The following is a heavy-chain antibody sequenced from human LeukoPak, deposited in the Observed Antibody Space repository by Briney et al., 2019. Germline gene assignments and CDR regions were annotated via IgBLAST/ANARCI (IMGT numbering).Heavy chain of an antibody. CDR1: GFTFSSYA. J-gene: IGHJ4*02. V-gene: IGHV3-30-3*01. CDR2: ISYDGSNK. CDR3: ARGGGTTVTQDGYYFDY. Sequence: GGSLRLSCAASGFTFSSYAMHWVRQAPGKGLEWVAVISYDGSNKYYADSVKGRFTISRDNSKKKLYLQMNSLRTEDTAVYYCARGGGTTVTQDGYYFDYWGQGTLVTVSS. D-gene: IGHD4-17*01.